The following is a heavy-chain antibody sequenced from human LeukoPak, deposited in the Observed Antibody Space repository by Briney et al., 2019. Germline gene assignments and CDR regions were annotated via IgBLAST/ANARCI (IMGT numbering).Heavy chain of an antibody. Sequence: GGSLRLSCAASGFTFNNYWMGWVRQAPGKGLEWVANIKEDGSEKTYVEPVKSRLTISRDNDKYSLYLQMSTLRSADTAVYYCARVMAASVWRSYGSYYYYYYMDVWGKGTTVTVSS. D-gene: IGHD3-16*01. CDR2: IKEDGSEK. V-gene: IGHV3-7*01. CDR3: ARVMAASVWRSYGSYYYYYYMDV. CDR1: GFTFNNYW. J-gene: IGHJ6*03.